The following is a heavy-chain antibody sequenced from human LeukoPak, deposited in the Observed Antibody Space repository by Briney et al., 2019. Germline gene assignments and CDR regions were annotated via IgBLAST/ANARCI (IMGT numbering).Heavy chain of an antibody. CDR1: GGSISSGSYY. J-gene: IGHJ6*03. CDR2: IYTSGST. D-gene: IGHD3-10*01. CDR3: ARDRITAVRGVKAYYYYMDV. V-gene: IGHV4-61*02. Sequence: PSQTLSLTCTVSGGSISSGSYYWSWIRQPAGKGLEWIGRIYTSGSTNYNPSLKSRVTISVDTSKNQFSLKLSSVTAADTAVYYCARDRITAVRGVKAYYYYMDVWGKGTTVTVSS.